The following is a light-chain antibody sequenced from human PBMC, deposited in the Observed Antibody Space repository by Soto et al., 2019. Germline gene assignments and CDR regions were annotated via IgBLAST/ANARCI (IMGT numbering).Light chain of an antibody. CDR2: DAS. Sequence: DIQMTQSPPTLSASVGDRVTITCRASQPISSWLAWYHQKPGKAPKLLIYDASNLESGVPSRFSGSGSGTEFTLTISCLQPGDFGIYYCQQYENYWTFGQGTKVEIK. J-gene: IGKJ1*01. CDR3: QQYENYWT. CDR1: QPISSW. V-gene: IGKV1-5*01.